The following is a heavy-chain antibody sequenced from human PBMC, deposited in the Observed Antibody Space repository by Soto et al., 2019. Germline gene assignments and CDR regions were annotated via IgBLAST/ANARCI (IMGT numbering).Heavy chain of an antibody. CDR1: GFTFSSYA. V-gene: IGHV3-23*01. J-gene: IGHJ4*02. D-gene: IGHD2-15*01. CDR3: AKPPEPYCSGGSCYFLFDY. CDR2: ISGSGGST. Sequence: GGSLRLSCAASGFTFSSYAMSWVRQAPWKGLEWVSAISGSGGSTYYADSVKGRFTISRDNSKNTLYLQMNSLRAEDTAVYYCAKPPEPYCSGGSCYFLFDYWGQGTLVTVSS.